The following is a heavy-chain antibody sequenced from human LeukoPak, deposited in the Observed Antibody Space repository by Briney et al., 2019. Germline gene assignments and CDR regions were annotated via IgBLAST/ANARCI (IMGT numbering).Heavy chain of an antibody. CDR1: GFTFDDYA. Sequence: GGSLRLSCAASGFTFDDYAMHWVRQAPGKGLEWVSGISWNSGSIGYADSVKGRFTISRDNAKNALYLQMNSLRAEDTALYYCATYGDYRQYWGQGTLVTVSS. CDR3: ATYGDYRQY. CDR2: ISWNSGSI. J-gene: IGHJ4*02. D-gene: IGHD4-17*01. V-gene: IGHV3-9*01.